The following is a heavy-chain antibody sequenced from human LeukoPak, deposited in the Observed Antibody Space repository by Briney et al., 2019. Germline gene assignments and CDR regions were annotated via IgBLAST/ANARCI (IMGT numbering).Heavy chain of an antibody. CDR1: GFTFSSYA. CDR2: ISVSGGST. CDR3: AKDRTATVTLDGFDI. V-gene: IGHV3-23*01. D-gene: IGHD4-11*01. Sequence: GGSLRLSCAASGFTFSSYAMSWVRQAPGKGLEWVSAISVSGGSTYYADSVKGRFTISRDNSKNTLYMQMNSLRAEDTAVYYCAKDRTATVTLDGFDIWGQGTMVTVSS. J-gene: IGHJ3*02.